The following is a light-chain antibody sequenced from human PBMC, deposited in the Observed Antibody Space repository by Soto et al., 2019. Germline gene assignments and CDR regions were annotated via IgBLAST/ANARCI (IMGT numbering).Light chain of an antibody. J-gene: IGKJ1*01. V-gene: IGKV1-5*03. Sequence: DIQMTQSPSTLSASVGDRVTITCRASQSISSWLAWYQQKPGKAPKLLIYKASSLESGVPSRFSGSGSGTEFTLTNSSLQPDDFATYYCQQYNSYSRFGQGTKVEIK. CDR3: QQYNSYSR. CDR2: KAS. CDR1: QSISSW.